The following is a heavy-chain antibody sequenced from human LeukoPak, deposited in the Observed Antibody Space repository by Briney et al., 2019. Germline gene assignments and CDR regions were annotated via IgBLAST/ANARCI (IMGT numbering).Heavy chain of an antibody. CDR2: INPNSGGT. D-gene: IGHD2-15*01. Sequence: ASVKVSCKASGYTFTGYYMHWVRQAPGQGLEWMGWINPNSGGTNYAQKFQGRVTMTRDTSISTAYMELSRLRSEDTAVYYCARVAATFGHTDYWGQGTLVTVSS. CDR3: ARVAATFGHTDY. CDR1: GYTFTGYY. V-gene: IGHV1-2*02. J-gene: IGHJ4*02.